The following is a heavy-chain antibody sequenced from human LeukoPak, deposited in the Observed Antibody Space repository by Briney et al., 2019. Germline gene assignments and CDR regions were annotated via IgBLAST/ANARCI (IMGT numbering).Heavy chain of an antibody. J-gene: IGHJ4*02. Sequence: GGSLRLSCAASGFIFSDYYMSWVRQAPGKGLEWVSDICGTSFNTYYADSVKGRFTISRDNSKNTLYLQMNSLRAEDTAVYYCAKRDSSGYFPDSWGQGTLVTVSS. D-gene: IGHD3-22*01. CDR3: AKRDSSGYFPDS. V-gene: IGHV3-23*01. CDR2: ICGTSFNT. CDR1: GFIFSDYY.